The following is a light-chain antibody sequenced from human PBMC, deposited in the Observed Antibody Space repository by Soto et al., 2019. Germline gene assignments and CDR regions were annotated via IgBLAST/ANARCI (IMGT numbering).Light chain of an antibody. CDR1: QSISDT. Sequence: EIVMTQSPATLSVSPGGRATLSCRASQSISDTLAWYQQKPGQAPRLLIHGASTRAPGFPARFSGSGSGTDFTLTISSLQSEDFAVYYCQQYDNWPWTF. CDR2: GAS. CDR3: QQYDNWPWT. V-gene: IGKV3-15*01. J-gene: IGKJ1*01.